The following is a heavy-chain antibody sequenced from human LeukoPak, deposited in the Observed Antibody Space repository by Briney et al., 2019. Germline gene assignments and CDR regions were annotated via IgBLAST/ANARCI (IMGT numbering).Heavy chain of an antibody. V-gene: IGHV3-30-3*01. CDR2: ISYDGSNK. J-gene: IGHJ4*02. Sequence: GRSLRLSCAASGFTFSSYAMHWVRQAPGKGLEWVAVISYDGSNKYYADSAKGRFTISRDNSKNTLYLQMNSLRAEGTAVYYCARPPGYSRELDYWGQGTLVTVSS. CDR1: GFTFSSYA. D-gene: IGHD6-13*01. CDR3: ARPPGYSRELDY.